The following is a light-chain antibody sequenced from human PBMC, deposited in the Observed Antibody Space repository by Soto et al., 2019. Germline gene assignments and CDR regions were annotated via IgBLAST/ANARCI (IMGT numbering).Light chain of an antibody. CDR1: QGISSA. CDR2: GAS. CDR3: QQFSSYPLT. J-gene: IGKJ4*01. Sequence: IKLTQSPSSLSASVGDRVTITCRASQGISSALAWYQQKPGIAPNLLIYGASSLGSGVPSRFSGSGSGTDFTLTISSLQPEDFATYYCQQFSSYPLTFGGGTKVDIK. V-gene: IGKV1-13*02.